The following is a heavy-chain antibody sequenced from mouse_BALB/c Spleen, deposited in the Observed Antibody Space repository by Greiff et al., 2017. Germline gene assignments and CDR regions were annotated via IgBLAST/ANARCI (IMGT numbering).Heavy chain of an antibody. Sequence: VQLQQSGPSLVQPSQSLSITCTVSGFSLTSYGVHWVRQSPGKGLEWLGVIWRGGSTDYNAAFMSRLSITKDNSKSQVFFKMNSLQADDTAIYYCAKRNDGSSYYAMDYWGQGTSVTVSS. CDR2: IWRGGST. CDR1: GFSLTSYG. CDR3: AKRNDGSSYYAMDY. V-gene: IGHV2-5-1*01. D-gene: IGHD2-3*01. J-gene: IGHJ4*01.